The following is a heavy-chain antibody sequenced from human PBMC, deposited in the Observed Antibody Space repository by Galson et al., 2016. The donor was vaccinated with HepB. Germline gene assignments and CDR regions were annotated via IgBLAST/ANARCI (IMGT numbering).Heavy chain of an antibody. J-gene: IGHJ5*02. D-gene: IGHD5-12*01. CDR2: IYPDDSDT. CDR1: GYRFTSYW. V-gene: IGHV5-51*01. CDR3: ARRRGDDFSP. Sequence: QSGAEVKKPGESLKISCQGSGYRFTSYWIGWVRQMPGKGLEWIGIIYPDDSDTRYSPSFEGQVSISADKSISTAYLQWNSLKASDTARDYLARRRGDDFSPWGQGTLVTVSS.